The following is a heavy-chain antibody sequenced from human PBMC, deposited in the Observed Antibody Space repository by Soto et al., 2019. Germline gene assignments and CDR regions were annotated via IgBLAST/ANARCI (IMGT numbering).Heavy chain of an antibody. CDR3: ARDRDDILTGYSRY. J-gene: IGHJ4*02. D-gene: IGHD3-9*01. Sequence: SVKVSCKASGGTFSSYTISWVRQAPGQGLEWMGRIIPILGIANYAQKFQGRVTITADKSTSTAYMELSSLRSEDTAVYYCARDRDDILTGYSRYWGQGTLVTVS. CDR1: GGTFSSYT. V-gene: IGHV1-69*04. CDR2: IIPILGIA.